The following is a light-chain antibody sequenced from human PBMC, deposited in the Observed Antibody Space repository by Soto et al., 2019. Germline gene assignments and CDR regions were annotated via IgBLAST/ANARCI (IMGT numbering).Light chain of an antibody. CDR2: GAS. V-gene: IGKV1-33*01. J-gene: IGKJ4*01. CDR1: QDIKNY. Sequence: DIQMTQSPSSLSASVGDRVTITCQASQDIKNYLIWYQQKPGKAPKLLIYGASNLETGVPSRFSGGGSGTDFTFTITSLQPEDFATYYCQQYDSLAQCTFGGGTKVEIE. CDR3: QQYDSLAQCT.